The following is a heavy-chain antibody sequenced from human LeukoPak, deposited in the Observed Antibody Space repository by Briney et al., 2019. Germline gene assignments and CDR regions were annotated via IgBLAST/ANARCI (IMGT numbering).Heavy chain of an antibody. CDR1: GASVTSGNYF. Sequence: TSETLSLTCAVSGASVTSGNYFWSWIRQPPGKGLEWIGYIQHSGSAYYTPSLKSRVTISLDRSKNQVSLNLTSVTAADTAVYYCARVDGENYGTGGYFDYWGQGTLVTVFS. CDR2: IQHSGSA. V-gene: IGHV4-30-2*01. CDR3: ARVDGENYGTGGYFDY. J-gene: IGHJ4*02. D-gene: IGHD1-7*01.